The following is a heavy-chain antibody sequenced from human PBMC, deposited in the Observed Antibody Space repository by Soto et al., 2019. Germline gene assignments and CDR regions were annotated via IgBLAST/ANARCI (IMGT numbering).Heavy chain of an antibody. J-gene: IGHJ5*02. D-gene: IGHD3-22*01. V-gene: IGHV4-30-2*01. CDR3: ASTYYYDSSGYYYSSP. CDR2: MYHSGST. CDR1: GGSISSGGYS. Sequence: SETLSLTCAVSGGSISSGGYSWSWIRQPPGKGLEWIGYMYHSGSTYYNASLKSRVTISVDRSKNQFSLKLSSVTAADTAVYYCASTYYYDSSGYYYSSPWGQGTLVTVSS.